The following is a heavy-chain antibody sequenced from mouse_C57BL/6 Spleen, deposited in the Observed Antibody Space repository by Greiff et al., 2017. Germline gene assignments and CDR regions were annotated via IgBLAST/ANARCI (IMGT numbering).Heavy chain of an antibody. J-gene: IGHJ2*01. CDR2: IYPGSGST. CDR3: ARGGRDTIYCDY. CDR1: GYTFTSYW. D-gene: IGHD1-1*02. V-gene: IGHV1-55*01. Sequence: QVQLQQPGAELVKPGASVKMSCKASGYTFTSYWITWVKQRPGQGLEWIGDIYPGSGSTNYNEKFKSKATLTVDTSSSTAYMQLSSLTSEDSAVYYCARGGRDTIYCDYWGQGTTLTVSS.